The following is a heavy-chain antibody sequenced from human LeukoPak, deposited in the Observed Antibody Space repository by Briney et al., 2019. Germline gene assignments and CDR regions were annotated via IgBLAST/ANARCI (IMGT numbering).Heavy chain of an antibody. D-gene: IGHD6-19*01. V-gene: IGHV1-46*01. J-gene: IGHJ3*02. CDR2: INTNDGYT. Sequence: ASVRVSCRTSEYTFTTHHIHWVRQAPGQGLEWMGFINTNDGYTNYAQKFQGRITVTRDTSTNTVYMELTSLRAEDTAVYSCARVQVAGTRDAFEIWGQGTMVTVSS. CDR3: ARVQVAGTRDAFEI. CDR1: EYTFTTHH.